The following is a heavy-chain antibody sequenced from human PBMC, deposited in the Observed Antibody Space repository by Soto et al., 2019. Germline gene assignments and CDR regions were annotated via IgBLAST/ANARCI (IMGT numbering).Heavy chain of an antibody. J-gene: IGHJ4*02. D-gene: IGHD2-15*01. CDR1: GGTLNTYA. V-gene: IGHV1-69*01. CDR3: TRSECSDRGDH. Sequence: QVQLVQSGAEVKKPGSSVKVSCKASGGTLNTYAINWVRQAPGQGFEWMGGTTPILGTTDYAQKFQVRLTISADEARNTLYMELRSLTSDDTAVYYCTRSECSDRGDHWGQGTLVVVSS. CDR2: TTPILGTT.